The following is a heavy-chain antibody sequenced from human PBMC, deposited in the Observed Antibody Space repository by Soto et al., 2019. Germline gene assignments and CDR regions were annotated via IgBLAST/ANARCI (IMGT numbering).Heavy chain of an antibody. CDR1: GFTNSDYY. CDR2: ISSSSSYT. CDR3: ARNYRGYYDRSSYPDY. Sequence: GGLRLSCAASGFTNSDYYMSWIRQETGKGLEWVSYISSSSSYTNYADSVKGRFTISRDNAKNSLHLQMNSLRAEDTAVYYCARNYRGYYDRSSYPDYWGQGTLVTVSS. V-gene: IGHV3-11*03. J-gene: IGHJ4*02. D-gene: IGHD3-22*01.